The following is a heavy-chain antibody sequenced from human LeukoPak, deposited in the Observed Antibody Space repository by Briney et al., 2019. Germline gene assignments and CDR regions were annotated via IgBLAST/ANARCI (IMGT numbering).Heavy chain of an antibody. Sequence: GGSLRLSCEASGFTFSTYGMHWVRQAPGKGLEGVAFIRYDGSNQYYADSVKGRFTISRDNSRNTMYLQMNSLRAEDTAVYYCARDWNLNWFDPWGQGTLVTVSS. V-gene: IGHV3-30*02. CDR2: IRYDGSNQ. CDR1: GFTFSTYG. D-gene: IGHD1-1*01. J-gene: IGHJ5*02. CDR3: ARDWNLNWFDP.